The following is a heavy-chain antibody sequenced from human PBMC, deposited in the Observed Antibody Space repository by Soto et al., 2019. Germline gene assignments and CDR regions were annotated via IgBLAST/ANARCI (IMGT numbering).Heavy chain of an antibody. Sequence: QVQLVESGGGMVQPGRSLRLSCAASGFIFSNNGFHWFRQAPGKGLEWVSLTSHDGRDNHYADSVKGRFTISRDNAKNTVFLQMNRLRVEDTAVYFCARWGGSMSSGYYIDYWGQGTLVTVSS. CDR2: TSHDGRDN. CDR1: GFIFSNNG. J-gene: IGHJ4*02. D-gene: IGHD3-10*01. CDR3: ARWGGSMSSGYYIDY. V-gene: IGHV3-33*01.